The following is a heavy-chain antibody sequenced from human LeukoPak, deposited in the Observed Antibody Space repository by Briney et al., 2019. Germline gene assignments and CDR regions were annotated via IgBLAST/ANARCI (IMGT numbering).Heavy chain of an antibody. D-gene: IGHD6-13*01. V-gene: IGHV1-18*01. J-gene: IGHJ4*02. CDR2: ISAYNGNT. CDR1: GYTFISYG. Sequence: ASVKVSCKASGYTFISYGISWVRQAPGQGLEWMGWISAYNGNTNYAQKLQGRVTMTTDTSTSTAYMELRSLRSDDTAVYYCARDPSSSWGRQDSGDYWGQGTLVTVSS. CDR3: ARDPSSSWGRQDSGDY.